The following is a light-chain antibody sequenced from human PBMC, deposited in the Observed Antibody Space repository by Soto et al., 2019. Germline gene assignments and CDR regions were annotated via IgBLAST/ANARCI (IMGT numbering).Light chain of an antibody. Sequence: QSVLTQSPSASASLGASVKLTCTLSSGHSSDAIAWHQQQPEKGPRFLMNLNSDGSHTKGDGIPDRFSGSSSEAERYLTIARLQSEDEADYYCQTWGTGIVIFGGGTKLTVL. CDR1: SGHSSDA. V-gene: IGLV4-69*01. CDR3: QTWGTGIVI. J-gene: IGLJ2*01. CDR2: LNSDGSH.